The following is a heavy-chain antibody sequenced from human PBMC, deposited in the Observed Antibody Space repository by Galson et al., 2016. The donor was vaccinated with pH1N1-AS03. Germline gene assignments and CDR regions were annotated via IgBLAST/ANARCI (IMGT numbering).Heavy chain of an antibody. V-gene: IGHV1-18*01. CDR2: ISGYDGHT. CDR1: GYTFVNYG. D-gene: IGHD3-3*01. Sequence: SVKVSCKASGYTFVNYGISWVRRAPGQGLEWMGWISGYDGHTGYAQKFQGRVTMTTDTSTNTAYMEQRSLTSDDTAVYYCARDESGYMYWGQGTLVTVSS. J-gene: IGHJ4*02. CDR3: ARDESGYMY.